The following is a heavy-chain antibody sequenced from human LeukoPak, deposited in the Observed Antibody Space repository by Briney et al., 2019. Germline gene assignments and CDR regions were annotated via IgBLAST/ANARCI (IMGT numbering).Heavy chain of an antibody. CDR3: ARARIDY. V-gene: IGHV3-7*05. J-gene: IGHJ4*02. CDR1: GFTFSNYW. D-gene: IGHD1-14*01. Sequence: GGSPRLSCAASGFTFSNYWMTWVRQAPGKGLEWVANIKEDGSEKYYVDSVKGRFTISRDNAKNSLYLQMNTLRAEDTAVYYCARARIDYWGQGTLITVSS. CDR2: IKEDGSEK.